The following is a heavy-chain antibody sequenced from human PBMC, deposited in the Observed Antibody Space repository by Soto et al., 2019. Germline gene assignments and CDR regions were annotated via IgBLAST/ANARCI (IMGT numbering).Heavy chain of an antibody. J-gene: IGHJ4*02. Sequence: VQLLESGGGLVQPGGSLRLSCAASGFTFSSYVMSWVRQAPGKGLEWVSAISGSGGSTYYEDTVKGRFTISRDNSKNTMQLQMNRGRAEDTADYYSANASAWGAVADTSTPYYFDSWGEGNMVVFSS. CDR1: GFTFSSYV. CDR2: ISGSGGST. V-gene: IGHV3-23*02. CDR3: ANASAWGAVADTSTPYYFDS. D-gene: IGHD6-19*01.